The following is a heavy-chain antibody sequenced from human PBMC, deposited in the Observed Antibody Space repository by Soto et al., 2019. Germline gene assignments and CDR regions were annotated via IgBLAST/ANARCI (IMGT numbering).Heavy chain of an antibody. D-gene: IGHD3-10*01. CDR1: GFTFNSYA. V-gene: IGHV3-23*01. CDR2: VSAGGDMT. CDR3: ARGDRGGSGSPASYYYSGLDV. J-gene: IGHJ6*02. Sequence: DVQVLESGGDLVQPGGSLRLSCAASGFTFNSYAMSWVRQAPGKGLEWVSSVSAGGDMTYYSDSVKGRFTISRDNSNNALFLQVNSLRIEDTALYYCARGDRGGSGSPASYYYSGLDVWGQGTTVTVS.